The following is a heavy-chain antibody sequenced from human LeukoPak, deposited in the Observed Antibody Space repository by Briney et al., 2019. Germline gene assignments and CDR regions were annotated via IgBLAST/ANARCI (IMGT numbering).Heavy chain of an antibody. D-gene: IGHD1-26*01. J-gene: IGHJ4*02. V-gene: IGHV1-8*03. CDR2: MNPNSGNT. CDR1: GYTFTSSD. Sequence: GASVKVSCKASGYTFTSSDINWVRQATGQGLEWMGWMNPNSGNTGYAQKFQGRVTITRNTSIGTAYMELSSLRSEDTAVYYCARGPRIVGATTSYYFDYWGQGTLVTVSS. CDR3: ARGPRIVGATTSYYFDY.